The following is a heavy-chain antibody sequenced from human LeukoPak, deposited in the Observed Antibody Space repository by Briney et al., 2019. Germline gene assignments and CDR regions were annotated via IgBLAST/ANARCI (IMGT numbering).Heavy chain of an antibody. CDR3: ASRRIVGATIDY. Sequence: SETLSLTCTVSGGSISNYYWSWIRQPAGKGLEWIGRIYTSGRTNYNPSLKSRVTMSVDTSKNQFSLKLSSVTAADTAVYYCASRRIVGATIDYWGQGTLVTVSS. CDR1: GGSISNYY. CDR2: IYTSGRT. J-gene: IGHJ4*02. D-gene: IGHD1-26*01. V-gene: IGHV4-4*07.